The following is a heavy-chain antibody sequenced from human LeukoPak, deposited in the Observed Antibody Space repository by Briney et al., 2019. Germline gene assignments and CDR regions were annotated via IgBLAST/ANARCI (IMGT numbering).Heavy chain of an antibody. CDR1: GGSISSGSYY. J-gene: IGHJ4*02. CDR2: IYTSGST. D-gene: IGHD4-17*01. Sequence: SQTLSLTCTVSGGSISSGSYYWSWIRQPAGKGLEWIGRIYTSGSTNYNPSLRSRVTISVDTSKNQFSLKLSSVTAADTAVYYCATNYGDYAPDYWGQGTLVTVSS. CDR3: ATNYGDYAPDY. V-gene: IGHV4-61*02.